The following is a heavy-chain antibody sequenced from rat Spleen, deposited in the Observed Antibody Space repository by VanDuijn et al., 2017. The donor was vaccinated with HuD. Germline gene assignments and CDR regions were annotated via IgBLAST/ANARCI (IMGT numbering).Heavy chain of an antibody. J-gene: IGHJ1*01. Sequence: EVQLVESGGGFVQPGRSLNLSCAASGFTFTDYNMAWVRQAPKQGLEWVASISYDGGSTYYRESVKGRFTISRDNAKSTLYLQMDSLRSEDTATYYCASGGTPYWYFDFWGPGTMVTVSS. CDR3: ASGGTPYWYFDF. CDR2: ISYDGGST. CDR1: GFTFTDYN. V-gene: IGHV5S10*01.